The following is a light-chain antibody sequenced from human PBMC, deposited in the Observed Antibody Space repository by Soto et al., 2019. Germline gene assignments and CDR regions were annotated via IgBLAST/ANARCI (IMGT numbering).Light chain of an antibody. J-gene: IGKJ3*01. CDR3: QHYNNWPPFT. V-gene: IGKV3-15*01. CDR1: QSVSSN. Sequence: EIVMTQSPATLSVSPGERATLSCRASQSVSSNLAWHQQKPGQAPRLLIYGASTRATGIPARFSGSGSGTEFTLTISSLQSEDFAVYYCQHYNNWPPFTFGPGTKVDIK. CDR2: GAS.